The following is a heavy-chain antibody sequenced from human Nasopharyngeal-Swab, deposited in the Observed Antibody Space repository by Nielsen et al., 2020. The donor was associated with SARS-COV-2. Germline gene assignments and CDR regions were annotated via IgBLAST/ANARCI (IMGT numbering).Heavy chain of an antibody. V-gene: IGHV3-21*01. CDR1: GFTFSGYT. CDR2: ISSTTPYI. D-gene: IGHD3-9*01. CDR3: ARGCVLTGPTCNYYGMDV. J-gene: IGHJ6*02. Sequence: GESLKISCVASGFTFSGYTMNWVRQAPGKGLEWISSISSTTPYIYYADSVKGRFTISRDNAKNSLYLQMNSLRAEDTAVYYCARGCVLTGPTCNYYGMDVWGQGTTVTVSS.